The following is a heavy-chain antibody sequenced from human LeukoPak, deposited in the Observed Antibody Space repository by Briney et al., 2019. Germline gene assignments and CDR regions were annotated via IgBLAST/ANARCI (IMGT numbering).Heavy chain of an antibody. CDR3: ARAEYGGNWDYFDL. CDR1: GCTFSRYA. V-gene: IGHV1-69*06. D-gene: IGHD4-23*01. Sequence: ASVQVTCTGSGCTFSRYAFSWVRQPPARGGEGMGGSIPIFGRANYAQKLQGGVTLTPDKPTSQPYMALSRLTAEDAHVYNFARAEYGGNWDYFDLWGERPLVTVPS. J-gene: IGHJ4*02. CDR2: SIPIFGRA.